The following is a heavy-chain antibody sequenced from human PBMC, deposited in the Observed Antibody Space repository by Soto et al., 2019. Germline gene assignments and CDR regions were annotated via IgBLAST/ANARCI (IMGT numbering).Heavy chain of an antibody. Sequence: GGSLRLSCAASGFTFSSYWMRWVRQAPGKGLEWVANLKQDGSEEYYVDSVTGRFTISRDNAKNSLYLQLNSLRAEDTAVYYCARVGLRFLEWLFNPGYGMDVWGQGTTVTVSS. CDR2: LKQDGSEE. J-gene: IGHJ6*02. V-gene: IGHV3-7*01. CDR1: GFTFSSYW. D-gene: IGHD3-3*01. CDR3: ARVGLRFLEWLFNPGYGMDV.